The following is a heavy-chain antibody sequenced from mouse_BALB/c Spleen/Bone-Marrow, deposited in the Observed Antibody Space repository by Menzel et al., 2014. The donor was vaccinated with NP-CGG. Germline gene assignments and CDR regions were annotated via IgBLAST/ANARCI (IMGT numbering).Heavy chain of an antibody. V-gene: IGHV1-69*02. CDR3: TRRDRYDYYGVDY. J-gene: IGHJ4*01. CDR1: GYTFTNYW. CDR2: IYPSDSYS. Sequence: QVQLQQSGAELVRPGASVKVSCKASGYTFTNYWINWVRQRPGQGLEWIGNIYPSDSYSNYNQMFKDKATLTVDKSSSTAYMQLSSPTSEDSAVYYCTRRDRYDYYGVDYWGQGTSVTVSS. D-gene: IGHD2-14*01.